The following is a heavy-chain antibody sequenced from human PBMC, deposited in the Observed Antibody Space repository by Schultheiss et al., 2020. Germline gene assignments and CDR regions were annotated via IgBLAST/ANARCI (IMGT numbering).Heavy chain of an antibody. Sequence: ASVKVSCKASGYTFTSYGISWVRQAPGQGLEWMGWISAYNGNTNYAQKLQGRVTMTTDTSTSTAYMEPRSLRSDDTAVYYCARWGSGFCSGGSCSRDYYGMDVWGQGTTVTVSS. CDR1: GYTFTSYG. J-gene: IGHJ6*02. CDR3: ARWGSGFCSGGSCSRDYYGMDV. V-gene: IGHV1-18*01. CDR2: ISAYNGNT. D-gene: IGHD2-15*01.